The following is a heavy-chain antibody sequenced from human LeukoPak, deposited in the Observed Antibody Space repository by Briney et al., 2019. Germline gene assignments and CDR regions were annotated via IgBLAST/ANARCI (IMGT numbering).Heavy chain of an antibody. D-gene: IGHD3-3*01. Sequence: SETLSLTCTVSDDPITIYYWSWIRQPPGKGLEWIGYIDHTGITNYNPSLNSRVTISRDTSKNHFSLELSSATAADTAVYYCASHAATYYDFWTRDYYYMDVWGKGTTVTVSS. CDR3: ASHAATYYDFWTRDYYYMDV. CDR2: IDHTGIT. CDR1: DDPITIYY. V-gene: IGHV4-59*01. J-gene: IGHJ6*03.